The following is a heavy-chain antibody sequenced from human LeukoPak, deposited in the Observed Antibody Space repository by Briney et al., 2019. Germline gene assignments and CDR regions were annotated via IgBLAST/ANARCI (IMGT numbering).Heavy chain of an antibody. D-gene: IGHD3-22*01. V-gene: IGHV1-18*01. J-gene: IGHJ4*02. Sequence: GASVKVSCKASGYTFTNYAFSWVRQAPEQGLEWMEWISAYDGNSNFAQNLQGRVNMTTDTSTSTAYVELRSLRSDDTAVYYCAAYYYDSNGYHENFDYWGQGTLVTVSS. CDR3: AAYYYDSNGYHENFDY. CDR1: GYTFTNYA. CDR2: ISAYDGNS.